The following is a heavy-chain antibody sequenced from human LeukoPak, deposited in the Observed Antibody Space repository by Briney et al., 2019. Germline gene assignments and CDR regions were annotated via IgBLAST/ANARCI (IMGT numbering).Heavy chain of an antibody. V-gene: IGHV3-30-3*01. CDR3: ARDFDSSGYYLSY. J-gene: IGHJ4*02. Sequence: GGSLRLSCAASGFTFNSYSMHWVRQAPGKGLEWVAVISYDGSNEYYTDSVKGRFTISRDNYKNTLYLQMNTLRAADTAVYYCARDFDSSGYYLSYWGQEALVTVSS. CDR1: GFTFNSYS. D-gene: IGHD3-22*01. CDR2: ISYDGSNE.